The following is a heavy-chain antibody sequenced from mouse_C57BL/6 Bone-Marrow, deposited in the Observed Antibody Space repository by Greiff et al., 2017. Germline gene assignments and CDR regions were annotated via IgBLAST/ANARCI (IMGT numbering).Heavy chain of an antibody. Sequence: EVKLVESGGGLVQPGESLKLSCESNEYEFPSHDMSWVRKTPEKRLELVAAINSDGGSTYYPDTMERRFIISRDNTKKTLYLQMSSLRSEDTALDYCTRLELGQGYFDVWGTGTTVTVSS. J-gene: IGHJ1*03. CDR3: TRLELGQGYFDV. CDR2: INSDGGST. CDR1: EYEFPSHD. V-gene: IGHV5-2*01. D-gene: IGHD4-1*01.